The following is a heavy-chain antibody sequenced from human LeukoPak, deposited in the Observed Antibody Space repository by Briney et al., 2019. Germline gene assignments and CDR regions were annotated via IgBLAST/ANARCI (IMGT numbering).Heavy chain of an antibody. D-gene: IGHD3-9*01. CDR2: INPSGGST. CDR1: GYTFTSYH. V-gene: IGHV1-46*01. CDR3: ARGGETIFGLDP. Sequence: GASVKVSCKASGYTFTSYHMHWARQAPGQGLEIMGIINPSGGSTTYAQKFQGRVTMTRDTSTSTVYMELSSLRSEDTAVYYCARGGETIFGLDPWGQGTLVTVSS. J-gene: IGHJ5*02.